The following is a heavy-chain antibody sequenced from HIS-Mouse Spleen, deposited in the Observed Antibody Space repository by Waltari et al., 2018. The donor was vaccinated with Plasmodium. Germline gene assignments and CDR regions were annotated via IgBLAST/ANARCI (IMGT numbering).Heavy chain of an antibody. V-gene: IGHV3-30*18. CDR2: ISYDGSNK. Sequence: QVQLVESGGGVVQPGRSLRLHCAASGFTFMSFGMHWVRQAPGKGLEWVAVISYDGSNKYYADSVKGRFTISRDNSKNTLYLQMNSLRAEDTAVYYCAKEVLGYYDFWSRPDYWGQGTLVTVSS. CDR1: GFTFMSFG. D-gene: IGHD3-3*01. CDR3: AKEVLGYYDFWSRPDY. J-gene: IGHJ4*02.